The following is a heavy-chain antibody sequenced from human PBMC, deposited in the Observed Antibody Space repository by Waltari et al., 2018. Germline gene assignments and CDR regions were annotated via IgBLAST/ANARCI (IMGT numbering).Heavy chain of an antibody. CDR1: GGSISSYY. D-gene: IGHD3-16*01. CDR3: AREGENWFDP. CDR2: IYYSGST. J-gene: IGHJ5*02. V-gene: IGHV4-59*01. Sequence: QVQLQESGPGLVKPSEPLSLTCTVSGGSISSYYWSWIRQPPGKGLEWIGYIYYSGSTNYNPSLKSRVTISVDTSKNQFSLKLSSVTAADTAVYYCAREGENWFDPWGQGTLVTVSS.